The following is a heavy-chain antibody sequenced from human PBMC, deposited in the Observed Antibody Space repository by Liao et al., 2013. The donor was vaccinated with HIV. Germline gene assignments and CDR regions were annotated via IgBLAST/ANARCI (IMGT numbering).Heavy chain of an antibody. V-gene: IGHV4-39*07. Sequence: QLQLQESGPGLVKPSETLSLTCTVSGGSISSSSYYWGWIRQPPGKGLEWIGSIYYSGSTYYNPSLKSRVTISVDTSKNQFSLKLSSVTAADTAVYYCATWYSGSLQGFDYWGQGTLVTVSS. J-gene: IGHJ4*02. CDR3: ATWYSGSLQGFDY. CDR1: GGSISSSSYY. CDR2: IYYSGST. D-gene: IGHD1-26*01.